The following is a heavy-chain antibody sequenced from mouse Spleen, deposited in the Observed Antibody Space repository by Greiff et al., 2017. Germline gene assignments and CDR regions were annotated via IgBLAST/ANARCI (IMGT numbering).Heavy chain of an antibody. CDR1: GYTFTSYW. Sequence: QVQLQQPGAELVKPGASVKLSCTASGYTFTSYWMQWVKQRPGQGLEWIGWIDPSDSYTNYNQKFKGKATLTVDTSSSTAYMQLSSLTSEDSAVYYCARGYGNSFDYWGQGTTLTVSS. CDR2: IDPSDSYT. J-gene: IGHJ2*01. V-gene: IGHV1-50*01. CDR3: ARGYGNSFDY. D-gene: IGHD2-1*01.